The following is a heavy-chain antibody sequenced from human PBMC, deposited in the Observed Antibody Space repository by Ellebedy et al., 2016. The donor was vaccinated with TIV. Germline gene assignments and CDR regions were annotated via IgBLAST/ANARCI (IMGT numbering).Heavy chain of an antibody. V-gene: IGHV1-69*04. D-gene: IGHD5-18*01. Sequence: ASVKVSCKASGYTLTSFGITWVRQAPGQGLEWMGRIIPILGRPDYAQTFQGRVTINADKSTGTPYMELSSLRSEDTAVYYCARGGYSYGSGDFDYWGQGTLVTVSS. CDR2: IIPILGRP. J-gene: IGHJ4*02. CDR3: ARGGYSYGSGDFDY. CDR1: GYTLTSFG.